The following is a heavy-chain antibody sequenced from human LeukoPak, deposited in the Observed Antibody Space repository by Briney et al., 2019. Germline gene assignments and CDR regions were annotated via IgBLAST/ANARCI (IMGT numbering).Heavy chain of an antibody. CDR3: ARGQDIVVVPAARGFDP. V-gene: IGHV4-34*01. Sequence: SETLSLTCAVYGGSFSGYYWSWIRQPPGKGPEWIGEINHSGSTNYIPSLKSRVTISVDTSKNQFSLKLSSVTAADTAVYYCARGQDIVVVPAARGFDPWGQGTLVTVSS. D-gene: IGHD2-2*01. CDR1: GGSFSGYY. J-gene: IGHJ5*02. CDR2: INHSGST.